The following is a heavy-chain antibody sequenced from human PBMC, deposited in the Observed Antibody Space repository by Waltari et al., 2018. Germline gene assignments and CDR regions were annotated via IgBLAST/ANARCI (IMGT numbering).Heavy chain of an antibody. CDR1: GFTFSSYE. D-gene: IGHD3-22*01. V-gene: IGHV3-48*03. CDR2: ISSSGSTI. J-gene: IGHJ4*02. CDR3: AREYYYDSSGYYFGFDY. Sequence: EVQLVESGGGLVQPGGSLRLSCAASGFTFSSYEMNWVRQAQGKGLEWVSYISSSGSTIYYADSVKGRFTISRDNAKNSLYLQMNSLRAEDTAVYYCAREYYYDSSGYYFGFDYWGQGTLVTVSS.